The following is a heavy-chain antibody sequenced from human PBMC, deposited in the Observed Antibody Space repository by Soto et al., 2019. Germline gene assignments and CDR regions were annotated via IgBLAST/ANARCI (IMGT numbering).Heavy chain of an antibody. CDR3: ARILGHSTTWFLNAMDV. CDR2: IIPIFDTT. J-gene: IGHJ6*02. CDR1: GGTLSSSA. D-gene: IGHD6-13*01. Sequence: QVQLVQSGAEVKKPGSSVRVSCKASGGTLSSSAFSWVRQAPGQGLEWMGGIIPIFDTTKYAEKFQGRVTITADESTRTAYMEVSSLRSEDTAVYYCARILGHSTTWFLNAMDVWGQGTTVTVSS. V-gene: IGHV1-69*01.